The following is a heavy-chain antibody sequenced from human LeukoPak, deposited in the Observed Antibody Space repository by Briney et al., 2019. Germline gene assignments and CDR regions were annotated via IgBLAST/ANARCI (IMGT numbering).Heavy chain of an antibody. CDR1: GGSISSGNYY. CDR3: AMSIVMDADDAFDI. D-gene: IGHD6-6*01. V-gene: IGHV4-61*02. CDR2: IYTSGST. J-gene: IGHJ3*02. Sequence: SETLSLTCSVSGGSISSGNYYWSWIRQPAGKGLEWIGRIYTSGSTNYNPSLKRRLTMSVDTSKNQFSLKPSSVTAADTAVYYCAMSIVMDADDAFDIWGQGTLVTVSS.